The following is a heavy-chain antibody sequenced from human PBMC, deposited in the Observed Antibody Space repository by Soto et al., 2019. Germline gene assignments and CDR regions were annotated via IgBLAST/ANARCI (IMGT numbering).Heavy chain of an antibody. CDR1: GGSISSYY. J-gene: IGHJ4*02. CDR3: ARDRGSYGTDY. CDR2: IYYSEST. Sequence: SETLSLTCTVSGGSISSYYWSWIRQPPGKGLEWIGYIYYSESTNYNPSLKSRVTISVDTSKNQFSLKLSSVTAADTAVYYCARDRGSYGTDYWGQGTLVTVSS. V-gene: IGHV4-59*01. D-gene: IGHD1-26*01.